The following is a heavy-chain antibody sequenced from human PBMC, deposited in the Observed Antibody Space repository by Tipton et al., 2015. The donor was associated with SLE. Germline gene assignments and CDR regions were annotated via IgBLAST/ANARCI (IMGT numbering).Heavy chain of an antibody. J-gene: IGHJ4*02. V-gene: IGHV5-51*03. D-gene: IGHD3-22*01. Sequence: QLVQSGAEVKKPGESLKISCKGSGYSFTNYWIGWVRQMPGKGLEWMGIIYPGDSDTRYSPSFQGQGTLSADKSISTAYLQWSSPKASDTAMYYCARRRYYYDSDGYYYAFFDFWGQGSLVTVSS. CDR2: IYPGDSDT. CDR3: ARRRYYYDSDGYYYAFFDF. CDR1: GYSFTNYW.